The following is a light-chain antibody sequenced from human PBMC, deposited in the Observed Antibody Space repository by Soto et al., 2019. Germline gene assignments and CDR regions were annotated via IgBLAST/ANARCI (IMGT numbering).Light chain of an antibody. CDR1: QSVSSN. CDR3: HQYNNFWT. V-gene: IGKV3-15*01. CDR2: GAS. Sequence: EIVMTQSPATLSVSPGERATLSCRASQSVSSNLAWYQQKPGQAPRLLIYGASTRATGIPVRFSGSGSGTEFTLTISSLQSEDFGLYYCHQYNNFWTFGQGTKVDIK. J-gene: IGKJ1*01.